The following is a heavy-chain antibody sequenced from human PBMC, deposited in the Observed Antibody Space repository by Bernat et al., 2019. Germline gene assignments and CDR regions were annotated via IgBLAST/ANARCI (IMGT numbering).Heavy chain of an antibody. Sequence: EVQLVESGGGLVQPGGSLRLSCAASGFTFSSYAMSWVRQASGKGLEWVSAISGSGGSTYYADSVKGRFTISRDNSKNTLYLQMNSLRAEDTAVYYCAKQVRDQWLVWRGIFDYWGQGTLVTVSS. CDR3: AKQVRDQWLVWRGIFDY. D-gene: IGHD6-19*01. CDR2: ISGSGGST. CDR1: GFTFSSYA. J-gene: IGHJ4*02. V-gene: IGHV3-23*04.